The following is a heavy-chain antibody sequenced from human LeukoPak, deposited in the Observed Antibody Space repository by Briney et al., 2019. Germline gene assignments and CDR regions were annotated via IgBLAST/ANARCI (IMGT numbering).Heavy chain of an antibody. CDR1: GGSISSYY. Sequence: SSETLSPTCTVSGGSISSYYWSWIRQPAGKGLEWIGRIYTSGSTNYNPSLKSRVTMSVDTSKNQFSLKLSSVTAADTAVYYCARSPLLWFGELLYYFDYWGQGTLVTVSS. D-gene: IGHD3-10*01. CDR2: IYTSGST. J-gene: IGHJ4*02. V-gene: IGHV4-4*07. CDR3: ARSPLLWFGELLYYFDY.